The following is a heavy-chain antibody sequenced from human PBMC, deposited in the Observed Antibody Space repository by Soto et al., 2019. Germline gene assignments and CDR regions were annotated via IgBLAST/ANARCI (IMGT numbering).Heavy chain of an antibody. D-gene: IGHD1-1*01. CDR2: ISDYGRV. CDR1: GFSFRYYW. J-gene: IGHJ4*02. Sequence: GGSLRLSCAASGFSFRYYWMHWVRQAPGKGLVWVSRISDYGRVNYADSVEGRFTISRDDAKSELYLQMSSLRLEDTAVYYCAIGGLERMDYLGQGALVTVSS. V-gene: IGHV3-74*01. CDR3: AIGGLERMDY.